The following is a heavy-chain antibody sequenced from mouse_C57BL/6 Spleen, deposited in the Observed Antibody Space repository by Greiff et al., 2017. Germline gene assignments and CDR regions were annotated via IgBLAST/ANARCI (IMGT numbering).Heavy chain of an antibody. V-gene: IGHV5-4*01. CDR2: ISDGGSYT. D-gene: IGHD1-1*01. J-gene: IGHJ2*01. Sequence: EVQLQESGGGLVKPGGSLKLSCAASGFTFSSYAMSWVRQTPEKRLEWVATISDGGSYTYYPDNVKGRFTISRDNAKNNLYLQMSHLKSEDTAMYYCARDDYYGSSHFDYWGQGTTLTVSS. CDR1: GFTFSSYA. CDR3: ARDDYYGSSHFDY.